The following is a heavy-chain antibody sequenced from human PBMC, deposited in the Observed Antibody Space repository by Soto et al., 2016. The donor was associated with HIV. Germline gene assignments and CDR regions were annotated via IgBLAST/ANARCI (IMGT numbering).Heavy chain of an antibody. CDR1: GFTFSTYW. D-gene: IGHD1-7*01. Sequence: EVQLVESGGGLVQPGGSLRLSCAASGFTFSTYWMSWVRQAPGKGLEWVANIKEDGSEKNYVDYVKGRFTISRDNTKNSLFLQMNSLRVEDTAVYYCTKGTTHDYWAWVPRSPSPQ. CDR2: IKEDGSEK. J-gene: IGHJ4*02. V-gene: IGHV3-7*01. CDR3: TKGTTHDY.